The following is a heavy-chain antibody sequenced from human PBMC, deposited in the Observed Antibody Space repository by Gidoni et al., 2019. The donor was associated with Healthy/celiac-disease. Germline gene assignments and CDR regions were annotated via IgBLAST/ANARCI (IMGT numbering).Heavy chain of an antibody. J-gene: IGHJ6*02. Sequence: QMHLVQSGPEVKKPGTSVKVSCKASGFSFTSSAVQWVRQARGQRLEWIGWIVVGSGNTNYAQKCQERVTITRDMSTSTAYMELSSLRSEDTAVYYCAADRGEAGYYYGMDVWGQGTTVTVSS. CDR2: IVVGSGNT. CDR3: AADRGEAGYYYGMDV. CDR1: GFSFTSSA. V-gene: IGHV1-58*01. D-gene: IGHD3-10*01.